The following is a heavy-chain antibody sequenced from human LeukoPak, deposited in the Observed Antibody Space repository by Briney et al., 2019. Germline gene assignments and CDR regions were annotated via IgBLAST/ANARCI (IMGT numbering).Heavy chain of an antibody. J-gene: IGHJ4*02. Sequence: GGSLRLSCAASGFTFSSYGMHWVRQAPGKGLEWVAFIRYDGSNKYYADSVKGRFTTSRDNSKNTLYLQMNSLRAEDTAVYYCAKDPGDSAVAGTGYWGQGTLVTVSS. D-gene: IGHD6-19*01. V-gene: IGHV3-30*02. CDR1: GFTFSSYG. CDR2: IRYDGSNK. CDR3: AKDPGDSAVAGTGY.